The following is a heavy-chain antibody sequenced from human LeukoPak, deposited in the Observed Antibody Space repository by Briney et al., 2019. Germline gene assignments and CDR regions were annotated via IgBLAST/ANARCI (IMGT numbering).Heavy chain of an antibody. CDR1: GFTFSAYW. J-gene: IGHJ4*02. V-gene: IGHV3-7*03. CDR2: IKEDGSKK. Sequence: GGSLRLSCAASGFTFSAYWMTWVRQAPGKGLEWVGSIKEDGSKKYYMDSVKGRFTISRDNAQKSLYLEMNSLRVEDTAVYYCARAVTSTEGYWGQGTLVTVSS. CDR3: ARAVTSTEGY.